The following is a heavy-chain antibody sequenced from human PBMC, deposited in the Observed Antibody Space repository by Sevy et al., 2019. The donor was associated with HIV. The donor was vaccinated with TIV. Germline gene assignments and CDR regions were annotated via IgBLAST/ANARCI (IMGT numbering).Heavy chain of an antibody. CDR1: GFTSSNYW. D-gene: IGHD3-3*01. J-gene: IGHJ3*02. CDR3: AKVRTPYYDFWSEAFDI. CDR2: IKQDGSEK. Sequence: GGSLRLSCAASGFTSSNYWMSWVRQAPGKGLEWVANIKQDGSEKYYVDSVKGRFTISRDNAKNSLYLQVNSLRAEDTAVYYCAKVRTPYYDFWSEAFDIWGQGTMVTVSS. V-gene: IGHV3-7*01.